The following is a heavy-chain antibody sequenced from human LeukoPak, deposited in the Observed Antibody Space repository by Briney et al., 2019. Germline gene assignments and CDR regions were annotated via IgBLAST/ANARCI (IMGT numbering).Heavy chain of an antibody. J-gene: IGHJ2*01. Sequence: SVKVSCKASGGTFSSYAISWVRQAPGQGLEWMGGIIPIFGTANYAQKFQGRVTITADESTSTAYMELSSLRSEDTAVYYCASNRTPAANWYFDLWGRVTLVTVSS. V-gene: IGHV1-69*13. CDR3: ASNRTPAANWYFDL. CDR1: GGTFSSYA. CDR2: IIPIFGTA. D-gene: IGHD2-2*01.